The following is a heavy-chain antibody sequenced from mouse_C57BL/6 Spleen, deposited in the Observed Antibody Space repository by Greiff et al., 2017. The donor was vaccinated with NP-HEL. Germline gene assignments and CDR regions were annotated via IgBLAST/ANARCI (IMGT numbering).Heavy chain of an antibody. J-gene: IGHJ2*01. CDR2: ISSGGDYI. CDR3: TRGDYYGSSYPSFDY. V-gene: IGHV5-9-1*02. D-gene: IGHD1-1*01. Sequence: EVKLVESGEGLVKPGGSLKLSCAASGFTFSSYAMSWVRQTPEKRLEWVAYISSGGDYIYYADTVKGRFTISRDNARNTLYLQMSSLKSEDTAMYYCTRGDYYGSSYPSFDYWGQGTTLTVSS. CDR1: GFTFSSYA.